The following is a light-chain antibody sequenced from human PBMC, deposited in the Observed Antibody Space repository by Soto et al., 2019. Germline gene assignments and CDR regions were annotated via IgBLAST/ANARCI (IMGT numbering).Light chain of an antibody. CDR1: SSDVGSYNP. J-gene: IGLJ1*01. CDR2: EVS. Sequence: QSALTQPASVSGSPGQSITISCTGTSSDVGSYNPVSWYQQHPGKAPKVMIYEVSKRPSGVSNRFSGSKSGNTASLTISGLQAEDEADYYCCSYAGSSTHVFGTGTKLTVL. CDR3: CSYAGSSTHV. V-gene: IGLV2-23*02.